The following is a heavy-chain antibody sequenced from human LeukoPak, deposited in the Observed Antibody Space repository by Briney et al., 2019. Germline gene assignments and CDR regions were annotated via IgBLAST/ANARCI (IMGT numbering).Heavy chain of an antibody. J-gene: IGHJ4*02. CDR2: IYWNSGRV. D-gene: IGHD3-10*01. CDR3: ARWDGSGSYGVY. CDR1: GLTIKDLA. V-gene: IGHV3-9*03. Sequence: AGGSLRPSCAASGLTIKDLAMHWIRQAPGKGLEWVSGIYWNSGRVDYADSVKGRFTISRDNAKNSLYLQMNSLRPEDMAVYYCARWDGSGSYGVYWGQGTLVTVSS.